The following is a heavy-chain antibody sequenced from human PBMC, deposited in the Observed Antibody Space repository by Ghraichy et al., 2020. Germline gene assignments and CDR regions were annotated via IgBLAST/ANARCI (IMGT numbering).Heavy chain of an antibody. Sequence: GGSLRLSCAASGFTFSSYGMHWVRQAPGKGLEWVAVISYDGSNKYYADSVKGRFTISRDNSKNTLYLQMNSLRAEDTAVYYCAKAQVATTKYYFDYWGQGTLVTVSS. CDR2: ISYDGSNK. V-gene: IGHV3-30*18. J-gene: IGHJ4*02. CDR1: GFTFSSYG. CDR3: AKAQVATTKYYFDY. D-gene: IGHD5-12*01.